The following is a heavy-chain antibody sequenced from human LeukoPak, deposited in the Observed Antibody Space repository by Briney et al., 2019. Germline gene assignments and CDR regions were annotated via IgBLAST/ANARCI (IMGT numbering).Heavy chain of an antibody. CDR1: GDSGSGESGS. V-gene: IGHV6-1*01. Sequence: SWTHALACAISGDSGSGESGSWNCLRQSPLGALAWVGRTYYLSMWYNDYTDFVSGRITVNADTSNSLFSLRLNYVTPEDTAVYYWSRELHGGHLSRFDSWGQGSLVTVSS. CDR3: SRELHGGHLSRFDS. J-gene: IGHJ4*02. D-gene: IGHD2-15*01. CDR2: TYYLSMWYN.